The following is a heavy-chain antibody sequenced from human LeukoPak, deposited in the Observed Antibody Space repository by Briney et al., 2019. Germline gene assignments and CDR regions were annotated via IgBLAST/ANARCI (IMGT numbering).Heavy chain of an antibody. CDR1: GFTFSNYG. CDR3: GKAYRRESGYDFVFEN. Sequence: PGRSLRLSCAASGFTFSNYGVHWVRQAPGKGLEWVAVIRYDGSTKYYADSVKGRFTISRDNSKNTVYLEMNSLRAEDTAVYYCGKAYRRESGYDFVFENWGQGTLGSLSS. V-gene: IGHV3-33*06. CDR2: IRYDGSTK. J-gene: IGHJ4*02. D-gene: IGHD5-12*01.